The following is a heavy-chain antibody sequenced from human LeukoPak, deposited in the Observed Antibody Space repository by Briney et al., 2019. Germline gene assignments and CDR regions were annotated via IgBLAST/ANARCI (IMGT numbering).Heavy chain of an antibody. Sequence: PSETLSLTCTVSSGSIGTSAYYWNWFRQHPGKGLEWIGFISDSGSTLYNPSLKSRVTISSDTSKDHFSLKLTSVTAADMAVYYCARGRYSYGWNDSWGQGTLVTVSS. CDR2: ISDSGST. CDR3: ARGRYSYGWNDS. CDR1: SGSIGTSAYY. D-gene: IGHD3-16*02. V-gene: IGHV4-31*03. J-gene: IGHJ5*01.